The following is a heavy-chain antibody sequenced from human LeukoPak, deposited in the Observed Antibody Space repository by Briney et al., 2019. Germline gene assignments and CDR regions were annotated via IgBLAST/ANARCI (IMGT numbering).Heavy chain of an antibody. J-gene: IGHJ5*02. CDR1: GGSISSSGYY. D-gene: IGHD6-6*01. CDR3: ARGTSSHSGWFDP. V-gene: IGHV4-39*07. Sequence: SETLSLTCTVSGGSISSSGYYWSWIRQPPGKGLEWIGEINHSGGTNYNPSLKSRVTISVDTSKNQFSLKLSSVTAADTAVYCCARGTSSHSGWFDPWGQVTLVTVS. CDR2: INHSGGT.